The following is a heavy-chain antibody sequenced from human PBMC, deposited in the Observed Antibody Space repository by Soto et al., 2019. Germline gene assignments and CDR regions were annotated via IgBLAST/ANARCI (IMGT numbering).Heavy chain of an antibody. CDR1: GGTFSSYA. V-gene: IGHV1-69*01. CDR2: IIPIFGTA. J-gene: IGHJ6*02. D-gene: IGHD6-6*01. CDR3: ARCLLWYSSSPDYYSYGMEV. Sequence: QVQLVQSGAEVKKPGSSVKVSCKASGGTFSSYAISWVRQAPGQGLEWMGGIIPIFGTANYAQKFQGRVTITADESPSTAYMALGSLRSEDTAVYYCARCLLWYSSSPDYYSYGMEVSGQGTTLTVSS.